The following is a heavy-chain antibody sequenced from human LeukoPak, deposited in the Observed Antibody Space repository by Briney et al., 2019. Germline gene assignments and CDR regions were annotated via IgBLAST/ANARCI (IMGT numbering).Heavy chain of an antibody. CDR1: GLTFSAAW. V-gene: IGHV3-15*07. J-gene: IGHJ4*02. Sequence: GGSLRLSCAASGLTFSAAWMNWVRQAPGKRLKWVGRIKNKADGATTEYSAPVRGRFSISRDDSSDTLYLQMNNLKTEDTAVYYCNTDPRYNTGGGSFDFWGQGTLVTVSS. CDR3: NTDPRYNTGGGSFDF. D-gene: IGHD3-10*01. CDR2: IKNKADGATT.